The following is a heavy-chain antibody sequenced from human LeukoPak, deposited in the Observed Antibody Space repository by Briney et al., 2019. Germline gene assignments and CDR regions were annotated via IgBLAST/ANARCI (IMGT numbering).Heavy chain of an antibody. CDR3: AKDAMPCSGGNCYSASPLVDY. CDR2: ISGSGNST. CDR1: GFTFSSYA. D-gene: IGHD2-15*01. V-gene: IGHV3-23*01. Sequence: GGSPRLSCAASGFTFSSYAMTWVRQAPGKGLEWVSAISGSGNSTYYADSVKGRFTISRDNSKNTLYLQMNSLRAEDTAVYYCAKDAMPCSGGNCYSASPLVDYWGQGTLVTVSS. J-gene: IGHJ4*02.